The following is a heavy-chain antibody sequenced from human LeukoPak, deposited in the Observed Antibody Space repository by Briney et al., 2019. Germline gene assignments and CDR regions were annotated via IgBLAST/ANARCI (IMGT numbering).Heavy chain of an antibody. CDR1: GYTFTSYD. Sequence: ASVKVSCKASGYTFTSYDINWVRQATGQGLEWMGWMNPNSGNTGYAQKFQGRVTMTRNTSISTAYMELSGLRSEDTAVYYCARAVVVPTSHWFDPWGQGTLVTVSS. CDR3: ARAVVVPTSHWFDP. D-gene: IGHD2-2*01. V-gene: IGHV1-8*01. CDR2: MNPNSGNT. J-gene: IGHJ5*02.